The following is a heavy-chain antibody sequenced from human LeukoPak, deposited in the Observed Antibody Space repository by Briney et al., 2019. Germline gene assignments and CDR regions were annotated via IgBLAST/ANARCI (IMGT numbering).Heavy chain of an antibody. Sequence: PGGSLRLSCAASGFTFSNYWMHWVRQDPGKGLVWVSFINPDGSTTNYADSVKGRFTISRDNAKNAPYLQMNSLRAEDTAVYYCAKDLHYGSADYWGQGTLVTVSS. J-gene: IGHJ4*02. CDR1: GFTFSNYW. V-gene: IGHV3-74*01. CDR3: AKDLHYGSADY. CDR2: INPDGSTT. D-gene: IGHD3-10*01.